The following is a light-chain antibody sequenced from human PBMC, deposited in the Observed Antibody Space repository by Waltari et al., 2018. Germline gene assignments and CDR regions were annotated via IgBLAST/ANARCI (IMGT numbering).Light chain of an antibody. CDR2: KTS. CDR3: QHYKSYSGDT. Sequence: DIQMTQSPSTLSASVGDRVIITCRASQSITTWLAWYQQKPGTAPKLLIYKTSTLESGVPSRFSGSGSRTEFTLTISSLQPDDFATYYCQHYKSYSGDTFGQGTKLEI. V-gene: IGKV1-5*03. CDR1: QSITTW. J-gene: IGKJ2*01.